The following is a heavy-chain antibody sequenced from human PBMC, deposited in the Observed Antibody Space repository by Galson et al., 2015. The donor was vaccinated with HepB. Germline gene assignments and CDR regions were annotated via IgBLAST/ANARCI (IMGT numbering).Heavy chain of an antibody. CDR3: AKVEGLRFLEWLYPNYYYYGMDV. J-gene: IGHJ6*02. V-gene: IGHV3-23*01. D-gene: IGHD3-3*01. CDR1: GFTFSSYA. CDR2: ISGSGGST. Sequence: SLRLSCAASGFTFSSYAMSWVRQAPGKGLEWVSAISGSGGSTYYADSVKGRFTISRDNSKNTLYLQMNSLRAEDTAVYYCAKVEGLRFLEWLYPNYYYYGMDVWGQGTTVTVSS.